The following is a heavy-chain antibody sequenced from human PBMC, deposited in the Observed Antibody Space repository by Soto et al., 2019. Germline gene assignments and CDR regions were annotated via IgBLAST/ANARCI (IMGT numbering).Heavy chain of an antibody. CDR2: FDPEDGET. CDR1: GGTFNNYG. D-gene: IGHD5-12*01. Sequence: ASVKVSCKASGGTFNNYGISWVRQAPGQGLEWMGGFDPEDGETIYAQKFQGRVTMTEDTSTDTAYMELSSLRSEDTAVYYCARGWLRFRGAFDIWGQGTMVTVSS. CDR3: ARGWLRFRGAFDI. V-gene: IGHV1-24*01. J-gene: IGHJ3*02.